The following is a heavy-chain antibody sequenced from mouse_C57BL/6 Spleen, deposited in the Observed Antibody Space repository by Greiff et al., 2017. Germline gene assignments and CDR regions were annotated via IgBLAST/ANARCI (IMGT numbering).Heavy chain of an antibody. D-gene: IGHD3-3*01. CDR1: GYTFTSYW. CDR2: IDPSDSYT. CDR3: ARGDYY. V-gene: IGHV1-50*01. J-gene: IGHJ2*01. Sequence: QVQLQQPGAELVKPGASVKLSCKASGYTFTSYWMQWVKQRPGQGLEWIGEIDPSDSYTNYNQKFKGKATLTVDTSSSTAYMQLRSLTSEDSAVYYCARGDYYWGQGTTLTVSS.